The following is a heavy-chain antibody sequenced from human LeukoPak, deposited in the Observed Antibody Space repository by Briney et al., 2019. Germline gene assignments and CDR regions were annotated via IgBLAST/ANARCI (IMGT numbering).Heavy chain of an antibody. CDR3: AREEGYNWNYVGWFDP. Sequence: SETLSLTCAVYGGSFRGYYWSGIRQPPGKGLEGIGEINHSGSTNYNPSLKSRVTISVDTSKNQFSLKLSSVTAADTAVYYCAREEGYNWNYVGWFDPWGQGTRVTVSS. J-gene: IGHJ5*02. CDR2: INHSGST. V-gene: IGHV4-34*01. D-gene: IGHD1-7*01. CDR1: GGSFRGYY.